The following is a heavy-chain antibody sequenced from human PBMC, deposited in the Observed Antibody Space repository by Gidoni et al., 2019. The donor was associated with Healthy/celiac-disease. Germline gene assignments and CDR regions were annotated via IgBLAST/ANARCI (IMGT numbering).Heavy chain of an antibody. V-gene: IGHV4-39*01. CDR1: GGPISRSSYY. CDR2: IYYRGST. D-gene: IGHD6-13*01. Sequence: QLQLQESGPGLGKPSETLSLTCTVSGGPISRSSYYWGWIRQPPGKGLEWIGSIYYRGSTYYNPSLKSRVTISVDTSKNQFSLKLSSVTAADTSVYYCARRILRRSSSWPYHDAFDIWGQGTMVTVSS. J-gene: IGHJ3*02. CDR3: ARRILRRSSSWPYHDAFDI.